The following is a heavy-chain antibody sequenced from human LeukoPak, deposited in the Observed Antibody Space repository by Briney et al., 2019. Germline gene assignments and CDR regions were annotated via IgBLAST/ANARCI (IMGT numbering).Heavy chain of an antibody. V-gene: IGHV3-49*04. CDR1: GFTFGDYA. Sequence: AGGSLRLSCTASGFTFGDYAMSWVRQAPGEGLEWVGFIRSKAYGGTTEYAASVKGRFTISRDDSKSIAYLQMNSLKTEDTAVYYCTRDPPLYYYYGMDVWGQGTTVTVSS. CDR3: TRDPPLYYYYGMDV. J-gene: IGHJ6*02. CDR2: IRSKAYGGTT.